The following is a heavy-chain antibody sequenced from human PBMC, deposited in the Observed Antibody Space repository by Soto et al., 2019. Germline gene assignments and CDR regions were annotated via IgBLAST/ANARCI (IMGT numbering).Heavy chain of an antibody. V-gene: IGHV4-30-4*01. D-gene: IGHD2-21*01. Sequence: QVQLQESGPGLVKPSQTLSLTCTVSGGSIRDDAYYWSWIRQPPGKGLEWIGHIYNSGNTYNNPSLRSRLTISLDASMSQFSLNLNSVTAADTAVYYCASGLSGDKVDQWGQGTLVTVSS. J-gene: IGHJ4*02. CDR3: ASGLSGDKVDQ. CDR2: IYNSGNT. CDR1: GGSIRDDAYY.